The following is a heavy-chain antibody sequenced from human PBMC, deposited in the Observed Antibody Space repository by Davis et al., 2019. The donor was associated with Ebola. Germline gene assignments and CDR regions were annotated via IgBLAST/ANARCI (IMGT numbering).Heavy chain of an antibody. CDR2: IRSKANSYAT. J-gene: IGHJ2*01. V-gene: IGHV3-73*01. CDR1: GFTFSGSA. CDR3: TGTLPAANRYFDL. D-gene: IGHD2-2*01. Sequence: GESLKISCAASGFTFSGSAMHWVRQASGKGLEWVGRIRSKANSYATAYAASVEGRFTISRDDSKNTAYLQMNSLKTEDTAVYYCTGTLPAANRYFDLWGRGTLVTVSS.